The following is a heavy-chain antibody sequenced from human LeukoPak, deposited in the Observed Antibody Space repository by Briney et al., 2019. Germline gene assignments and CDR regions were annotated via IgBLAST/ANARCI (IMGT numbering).Heavy chain of an antibody. CDR3: ARIPTMVRGGRDWFDP. CDR1: GGSVSSGSYY. J-gene: IGHJ5*02. D-gene: IGHD3-10*01. V-gene: IGHV4-61*01. CDR2: IYYSGST. Sequence: SETLSLTCTVSGGSVSSGSYYWSWIRQPPGKGLEWIGYIYYSGSTNYNPSLKSRVTISVDTSKNQFSLKLSSVTAADTAVYYCARIPTMVRGGRDWFDPWGQGTLVTVSS.